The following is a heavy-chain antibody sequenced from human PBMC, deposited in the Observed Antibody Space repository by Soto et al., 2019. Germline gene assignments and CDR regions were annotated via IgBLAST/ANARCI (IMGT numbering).Heavy chain of an antibody. CDR1: GGSFSGYY. J-gene: IGHJ6*03. V-gene: IGHV4-34*01. D-gene: IGHD2-15*01. CDR3: ARASPLFGGGGSCYPGFYNYSYMDV. CDR2: INHSGST. Sequence: SETLSLTCAVYGGSFSGYYWSWICQPPGKGLEWIGEINHSGSTNYNPSLKSRVTISVDTSKNQFSLKLSSVTAADTAVYYCARASPLFGGGGSCYPGFYNYSYMDVWGKGTTVTVSS.